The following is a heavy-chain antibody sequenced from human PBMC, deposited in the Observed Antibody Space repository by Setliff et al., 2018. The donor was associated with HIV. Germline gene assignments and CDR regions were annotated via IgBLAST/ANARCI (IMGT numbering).Heavy chain of an antibody. D-gene: IGHD2-2*01. CDR2: IYYSGST. CDR3: ASQQVIPPAIAPFDI. J-gene: IGHJ3*02. CDR1: GASISSSGYY. Sequence: PSETLSLTCTVSGASISSSGYYSGWIRKPPGKGLEWIGTIYYSGSTYYNPSLKSRVTIPVDTSKNQFSLKLSSVTAADPAVYYCASQQVIPPAIAPFDIWGQGTMVTVSS. V-gene: IGHV4-39*07.